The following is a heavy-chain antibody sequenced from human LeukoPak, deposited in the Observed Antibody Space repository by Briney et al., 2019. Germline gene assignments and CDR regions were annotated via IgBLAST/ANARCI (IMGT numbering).Heavy chain of an antibody. CDR1: GFTFSSYD. Sequence: GGSLRLSCAASGFTFSSYDMSWVRQAPGKGLEWVSAASGTGGSTYYADSVKGRFTISRDNSKNTLYLEMNSLRGEDTAVYYCAKDASSGTYFDYWGQGTPVTVSP. D-gene: IGHD1-26*01. J-gene: IGHJ4*02. V-gene: IGHV3-23*01. CDR2: ASGTGGST. CDR3: AKDASSGTYFDY.